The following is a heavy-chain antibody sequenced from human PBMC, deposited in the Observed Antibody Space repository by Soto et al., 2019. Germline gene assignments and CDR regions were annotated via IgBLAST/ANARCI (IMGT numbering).Heavy chain of an antibody. J-gene: IGHJ6*02. V-gene: IGHV1-18*01. D-gene: IGHD4-17*01. CDR3: ARDYGDYEMGYYYYGMDV. Sequence: QVQLVQSGAEVKKPGASVKVSCKASGYTFTSYGISWVRQAPGQGLEWMGWISAYNGNTNYAQTLQVRVTMTTDTSTSTAYMELRSLRSDDTAVYYCARDYGDYEMGYYYYGMDVWGQGTTVTVSS. CDR1: GYTFTSYG. CDR2: ISAYNGNT.